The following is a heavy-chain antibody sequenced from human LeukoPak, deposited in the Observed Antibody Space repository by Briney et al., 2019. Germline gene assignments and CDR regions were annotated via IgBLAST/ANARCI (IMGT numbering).Heavy chain of an antibody. CDR3: ATTGGSTWYYFDY. CDR1: RFTFSTYE. CDR2: IGSSGSII. D-gene: IGHD6-6*01. V-gene: IGHV3-48*03. J-gene: IGHJ4*02. Sequence: PGGSLRLSCAASRFTFSTYEMSWVRQAPGKGREWISYIGSSGSIIYYADSVKGRFTISRDNARNSLYLQMNSLRAEDTAVYYCATTGGSTWYYFDYWGQGALVTVSS.